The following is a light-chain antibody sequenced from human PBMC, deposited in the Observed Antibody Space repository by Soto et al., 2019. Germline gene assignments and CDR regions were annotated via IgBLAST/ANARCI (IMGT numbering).Light chain of an antibody. CDR3: GSYTSSGTYV. V-gene: IGLV2-23*01. J-gene: IGLJ1*01. CDR2: EGT. CDR1: SSDVGSYNL. Sequence: QSALTQPASVSGSPGQSITISCTGTSSDVGSYNLVSWYQQHPGKAPKLMIYEGTKRPSGVSNRFSGSKSGNTASLTISGLQAEDETDYYCGSYTSSGTYVFGTGTKRTVL.